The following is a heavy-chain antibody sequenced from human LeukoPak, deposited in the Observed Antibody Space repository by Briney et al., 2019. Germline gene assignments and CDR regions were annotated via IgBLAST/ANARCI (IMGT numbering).Heavy chain of an antibody. CDR2: INHSGST. J-gene: IGHJ5*02. CDR3: ARGNPVTIFGVVIIPSWFDP. CDR1: GGSFSGYY. V-gene: IGHV4-34*01. Sequence: PPETLSLTCAVYGGSFSGYYWSWIRQPPGKGLEWIGEINHSGSTNYNPSLKSRVTISVDTSKNQFSLKLSSVTAADTAVYYCARGNPVTIFGVVIIPSWFDPWGQGTLVTVSS. D-gene: IGHD3-3*01.